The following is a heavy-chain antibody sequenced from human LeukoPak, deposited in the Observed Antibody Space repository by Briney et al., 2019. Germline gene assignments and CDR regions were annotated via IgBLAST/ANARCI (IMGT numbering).Heavy chain of an antibody. V-gene: IGHV3-66*01. J-gene: IGHJ6*02. CDR3: GRERLGRDV. Sequence: GGSLRLSCAASGLSVRTNYMHWVRQAPGKGLEWVSVISTGGKKYYADSVNARYIVSRDNDDNTLSLQMNSLIVEGTADCYCGRERLGRDVWGQGTAVTVSS. CDR2: ISTGGKK. D-gene: IGHD6-19*01. CDR1: GLSVRTNY.